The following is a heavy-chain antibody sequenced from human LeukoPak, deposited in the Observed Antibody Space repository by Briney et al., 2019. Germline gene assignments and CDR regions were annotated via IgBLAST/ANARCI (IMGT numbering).Heavy chain of an antibody. CDR1: GFTFSSYA. CDR2: ISWNSGSI. CDR3: AKDGSFDMAAAGISWFDP. V-gene: IGHV3-9*01. Sequence: GGSLRLSCAASGFTFSSYAMHWVRQAPGKGLEWVSGISWNSGSIGYADSVKGRFTISRDNAKNSLYLQMNSLRAEDTALYYCAKDGSFDMAAAGISWFDPWGQGTLVTVSS. D-gene: IGHD6-13*01. J-gene: IGHJ5*02.